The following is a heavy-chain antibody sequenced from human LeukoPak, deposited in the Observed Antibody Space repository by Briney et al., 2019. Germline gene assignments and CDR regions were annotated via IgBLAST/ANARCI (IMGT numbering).Heavy chain of an antibody. Sequence: PGRSLRLTCAASGFTFSSYGMHWVRQAPGKGLEWVAVISYDGSNKYYADSVKGRFTISRDNSKNTLYLQMNSLRAEDTAVYYCAKARNFPGDVWGQGTTVTVSS. CDR1: GFTFSSYG. CDR2: ISYDGSNK. V-gene: IGHV3-30*18. CDR3: AKARNFPGDV. J-gene: IGHJ6*02. D-gene: IGHD1-14*01.